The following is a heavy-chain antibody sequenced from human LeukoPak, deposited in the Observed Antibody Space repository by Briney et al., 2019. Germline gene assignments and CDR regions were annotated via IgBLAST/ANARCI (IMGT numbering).Heavy chain of an antibody. D-gene: IGHD3-10*01. V-gene: IGHV4-38-2*01. CDR2: IYHSGST. Sequence: PSETLSLTCAVSGYSISSGYYWGWIRRPPGKGLEWIGSIYHSGSTYYNPSLKSRVTISVDTSKNQFSLKLSSVTAADTAVYYCARHAGRGSYYYYYMDVWGKGTTVTVSS. CDR1: GYSISSGYY. CDR3: ARHAGRGSYYYYYMDV. J-gene: IGHJ6*03.